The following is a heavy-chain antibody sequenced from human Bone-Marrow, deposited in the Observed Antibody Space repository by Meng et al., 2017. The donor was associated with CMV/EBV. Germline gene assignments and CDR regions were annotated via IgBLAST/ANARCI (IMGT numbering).Heavy chain of an antibody. CDR2: IYYSVST. V-gene: IGHV4-59*01. CDR1: GGSISSYY. Sequence: AETLSLTCTVSGGSISSYYWSWIRQPPGKGLEWSGYIYYSVSTNYNPSLKRRGTISVDTSKNQYPLKLSSVTAADTAVYYCAREVAYSSSHYYYGMDVWGQGTTVTVSS. J-gene: IGHJ6*02. CDR3: AREVAYSSSHYYYGMDV. D-gene: IGHD6-6*01.